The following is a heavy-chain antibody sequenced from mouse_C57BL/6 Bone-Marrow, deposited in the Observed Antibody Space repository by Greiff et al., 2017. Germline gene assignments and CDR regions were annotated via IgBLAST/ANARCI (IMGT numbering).Heavy chain of an antibody. J-gene: IGHJ4*01. CDR1: GYTFTSYG. Sequence: VQLQQSGAELARPGASVKLSCKASGYTFTSYGISWVKQRTGQGLEWIGEIYPRSGNTYYNVKFKGKATLTADKSSSTAYMELRSLTSEDSAVYFCAHYDYDYYAMDYWGQGTSVTVSS. CDR2: IYPRSGNT. D-gene: IGHD2-4*01. CDR3: AHYDYDYYAMDY. V-gene: IGHV1-81*01.